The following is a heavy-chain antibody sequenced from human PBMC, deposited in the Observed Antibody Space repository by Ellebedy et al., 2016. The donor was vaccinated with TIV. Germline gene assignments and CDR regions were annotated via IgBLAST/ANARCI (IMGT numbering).Heavy chain of an antibody. V-gene: IGHV1-69*10. Sequence: AASVKVSCKASGGTFSNYAISWVRQAPGQGLEWMGVIIPLLGIPNYAQKFQGRVTITADKSTSTVYMELSRLRSEDTAVYYCARALYGGNSGAPFDSWGQGTLVTVSS. CDR3: ARALYGGNSGAPFDS. CDR1: GGTFSNYA. D-gene: IGHD4-23*01. J-gene: IGHJ5*01. CDR2: IIPLLGIP.